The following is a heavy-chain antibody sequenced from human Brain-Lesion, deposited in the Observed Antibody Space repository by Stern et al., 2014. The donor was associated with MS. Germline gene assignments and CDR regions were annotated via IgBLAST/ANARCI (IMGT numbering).Heavy chain of an antibody. D-gene: IGHD2-2*01. CDR2: IFNSGST. CDR1: GGSISSGGYY. J-gene: IGHJ6*02. V-gene: IGHV4-61*02. Sequence: VQLEESGPGLVKPSQTLSLSCTVSGGSISSGGYYWSWIRQPAGKGLEWIGRIFNSGSTSYNPSLKSRVTISIDTSKTQFSLRLNSMTAADTAVYYCARGRVVPGFQYYATDVWGQGTTVIVSS. CDR3: ARGRVVPGFQYYATDV.